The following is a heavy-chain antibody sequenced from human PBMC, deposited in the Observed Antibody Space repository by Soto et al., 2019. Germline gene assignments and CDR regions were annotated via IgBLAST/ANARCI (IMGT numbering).Heavy chain of an antibody. D-gene: IGHD3-22*01. V-gene: IGHV1-18*01. CDR1: GYTFTSYG. Sequence: ASVKVSCKASGYTFTSYGISWVRQAPGQGLEWMGWISAYNGNTNYAQKLQGRVTVTTDTSTSTAYMELRSLRSDDTAVYYCARDLRPYYDSSLSPDAFDIWGQGTMVTVSS. CDR2: ISAYNGNT. J-gene: IGHJ3*02. CDR3: ARDLRPYYDSSLSPDAFDI.